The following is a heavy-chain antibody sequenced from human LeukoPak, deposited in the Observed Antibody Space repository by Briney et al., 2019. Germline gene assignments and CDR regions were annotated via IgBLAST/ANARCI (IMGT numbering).Heavy chain of an antibody. V-gene: IGHV4-61*09. Sequence: PSETLSLTCTVSGGSITSGGYYWTWIRQPAGKGLEWIGHISPTGRTRNNPSLKSRVTISVDTSKNQFSLKLSSVTAADTAVYYCARGLPYSSGWYYRNYYYYYMDVWGKGTTVTVSS. D-gene: IGHD6-19*01. J-gene: IGHJ6*03. CDR1: GGSITSGGYY. CDR3: ARGLPYSSGWYYRNYYYYYMDV. CDR2: ISPTGRT.